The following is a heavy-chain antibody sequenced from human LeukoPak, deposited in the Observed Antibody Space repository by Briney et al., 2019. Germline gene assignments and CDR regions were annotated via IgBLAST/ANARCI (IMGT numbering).Heavy chain of an antibody. CDR2: ISSSSSST. Sequence: GGSLRLSCAASGFTFTTYSMNWVRQAPGKGLEWVSYISSSSSSTYYADSLKGRFTISRDNAKNSLYLQMNNLRAEDTAMYYCARLGRQQVYYYYMDVWGKGTTVTVSS. V-gene: IGHV3-48*01. CDR3: ARLGRQQVYYYYMDV. CDR1: GFTFTTYS. J-gene: IGHJ6*03. D-gene: IGHD6-13*01.